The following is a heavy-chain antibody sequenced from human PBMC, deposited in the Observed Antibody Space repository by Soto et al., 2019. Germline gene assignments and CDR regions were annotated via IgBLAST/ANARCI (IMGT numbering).Heavy chain of an antibody. CDR1: GYTFSNYG. V-gene: IGHV1-18*01. CDR2: ISAYNGNT. Sequence: ASVKVSCKTSGYTFSNYGINWVRQSPGQGLEWMGWISAYNGNTNFAQKLQGRVSLTTDTSSTTAYMELRSLTSDDTAVYYCARDLVPGYTGFSDYWGQGTLVTVSS. J-gene: IGHJ4*02. CDR3: ARDLVPGYTGFSDY. D-gene: IGHD5-12*01.